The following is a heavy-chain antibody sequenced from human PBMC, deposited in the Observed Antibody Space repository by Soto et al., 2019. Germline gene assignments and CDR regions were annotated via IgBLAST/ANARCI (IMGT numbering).Heavy chain of an antibody. V-gene: IGHV1-18*04. CDR2: ISGYNGNT. Sequence: ASVKGSCKASGYTFSGYSITWVRQAPGQGLEWMGRISGYNGNTNYARTLRDRLTLTTDTSTSTAYMELRSLTSDDTAVYYCARDVFCGGAPACPDMDVWGQGTTVTVSS. D-gene: IGHD2-21*01. CDR1: GYTFSGYS. CDR3: ARDVFCGGAPACPDMDV. J-gene: IGHJ6*02.